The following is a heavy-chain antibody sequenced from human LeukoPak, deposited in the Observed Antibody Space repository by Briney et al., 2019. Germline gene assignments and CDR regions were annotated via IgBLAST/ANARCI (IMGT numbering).Heavy chain of an antibody. Sequence: ASVKVSCEVSGYSLSELSMHWVRQAPGKGLGYMGGFDPGEDKLIYAQKLQGRVTMTEDKSTDTAYMELSSLRYEDTAVYYCATGDEWQLLDYWGQGTLVTVSS. J-gene: IGHJ4*02. CDR2: FDPGEDKL. CDR3: ATGDEWQLLDY. D-gene: IGHD3-10*01. CDR1: GYSLSELS. V-gene: IGHV1-24*01.